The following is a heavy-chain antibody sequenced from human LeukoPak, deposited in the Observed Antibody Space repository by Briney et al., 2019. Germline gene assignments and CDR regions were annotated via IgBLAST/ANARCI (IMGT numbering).Heavy chain of an antibody. CDR2: IWYDGSNK. D-gene: IGHD2-2*01. CDR1: GFTFSSYG. CDR3: ARDGTDCSSTSCYGTYYYYGMDV. V-gene: IGHV3-33*01. J-gene: IGHJ6*02. Sequence: GGSLRLSCAASGFTFSSYGMHWVRQAPGKGLEWVAVIWYDGSNKYYADSVKGRFTISRDNSKNTLYLQMNSLRAEDTAVDYCARDGTDCSSTSCYGTYYYYGMDVWGQGTTVTVSS.